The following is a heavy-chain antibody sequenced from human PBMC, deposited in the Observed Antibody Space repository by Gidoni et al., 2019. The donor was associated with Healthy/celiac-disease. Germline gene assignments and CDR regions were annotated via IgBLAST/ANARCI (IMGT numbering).Heavy chain of an antibody. Sequence: QVQLVESGGGVVQPGRSLRLSCAASGFTFRSYAMHWVRQAPGKGLEWVAVISYDGSNKYYADSVKLRFTISRDNSKNTLYLQMNSLRAEDTAVYYCARAPYDFWSGYSKEFDYWGQGTLVTVSS. V-gene: IGHV3-30-3*01. CDR2: ISYDGSNK. J-gene: IGHJ4*02. CDR3: ARAPYDFWSGYSKEFDY. D-gene: IGHD3-3*01. CDR1: GFTFRSYA.